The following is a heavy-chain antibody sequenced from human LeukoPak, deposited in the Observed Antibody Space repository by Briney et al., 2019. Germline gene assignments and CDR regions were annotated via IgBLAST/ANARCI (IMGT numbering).Heavy chain of an antibody. V-gene: IGHV3-64D*09. Sequence: GGSLRLSCSASGFTFSVFGMHWVPQAPGKGLEYVSAICSDGGSAYHADSVEGRFTISRDNSKNTLYLQMSSLRAEDTAVYYCVRWYCTTTSCRSPDYWGQGTLVTVSS. CDR2: ICSDGGSA. CDR1: GFTFSVFG. J-gene: IGHJ4*02. CDR3: VRWYCTTTSCRSPDY. D-gene: IGHD2-2*01.